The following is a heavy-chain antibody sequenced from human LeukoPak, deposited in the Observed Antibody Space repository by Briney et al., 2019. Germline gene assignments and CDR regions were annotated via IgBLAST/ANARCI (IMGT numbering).Heavy chain of an antibody. D-gene: IGHD2-2*01. CDR1: GFTFDDYA. V-gene: IGHV3-43D*03. CDR2: ISWDGGST. Sequence: GGSLRLSCAASGFTFDDYAMHWVRQAPGKGLEWVSLISWDGGSTYYADSAKGRFTISRDNSKNSLYLQMNSLRAEDTALYYCAKKGSEYQLPEHWGQGTLVTVSS. CDR3: AKKGSEYQLPEH. J-gene: IGHJ1*01.